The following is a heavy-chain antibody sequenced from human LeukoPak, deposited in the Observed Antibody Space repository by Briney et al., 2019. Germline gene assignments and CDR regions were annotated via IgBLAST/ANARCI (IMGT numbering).Heavy chain of an antibody. CDR2: IIPILGIA. J-gene: IGHJ5*02. CDR1: GGTFSSYA. CDR3: AADGSGSYYPSNWFDP. Sequence: GASVKVSCKASGGTFSSYAISWVRQAPGQGLEWMGRIIPILGIANYAQKFQGRVTITRDTSASTAYMELSSLRSEDTAVYYCAADGSGSYYPSNWFDPWGQGTLVTVSS. D-gene: IGHD3-10*01. V-gene: IGHV1-69*04.